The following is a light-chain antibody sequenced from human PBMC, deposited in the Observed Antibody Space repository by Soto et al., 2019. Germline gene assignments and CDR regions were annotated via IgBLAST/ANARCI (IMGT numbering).Light chain of an antibody. CDR1: QTISSW. J-gene: IGKJ1*01. CDR3: QQYNSYSGRT. Sequence: DIQMTQSPSTLSGSVGDRVTITCRASQTISSWLAWYQQKPGKAPKLLIYKASTLKSGVPSRFSGSGSGTEFTLTISSLQPDDFATYYCQQYNSYSGRTFGQGTKVDI. CDR2: KAS. V-gene: IGKV1-5*03.